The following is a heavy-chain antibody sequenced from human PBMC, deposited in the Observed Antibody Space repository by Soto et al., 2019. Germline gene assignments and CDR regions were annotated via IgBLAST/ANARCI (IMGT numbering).Heavy chain of an antibody. V-gene: IGHV1-69*01. J-gene: IGHJ3*02. D-gene: IGHD3-22*01. Sequence: QVQLVQSGAEVKKPGSSVKVSCKASGGTFSSYAISWVRQAPGQGLEWMGGIIPIFGTANYAQKFQGRVTITADESTSTAYMELSSLRSEDTAVYYCARGGVNYHDSSGYYDDAFDIWGQGTMVTVSS. CDR2: IIPIFGTA. CDR3: ARGGVNYHDSSGYYDDAFDI. CDR1: GGTFSSYA.